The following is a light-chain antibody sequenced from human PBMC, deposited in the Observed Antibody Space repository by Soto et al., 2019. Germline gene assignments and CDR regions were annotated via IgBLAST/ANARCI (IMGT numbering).Light chain of an antibody. CDR3: TSYTSKSSLDV. J-gene: IGLJ1*01. CDR1: SRDVGDYYY. Sequence: QSALTQPDSASGSTGQSVTISCTGTSRDVGDYYYVCWLQQPPGRTPKLQIFEASNRPSGVSERFCGSKSGNTASLIISGLQAEDEATYYSTSYTSKSSLDVFGTGTNVTVL. CDR2: EAS. V-gene: IGLV2-14*01.